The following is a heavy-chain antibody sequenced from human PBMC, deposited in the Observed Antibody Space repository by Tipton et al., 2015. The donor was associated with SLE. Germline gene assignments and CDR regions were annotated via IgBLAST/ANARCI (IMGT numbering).Heavy chain of an antibody. Sequence: TLSLTCTVSGGSISSGDYYWSWIRQPPGKGLEWIGYIYYSGITHYNPSLKSRLSISVDTSKNQFSLKLSSVTAADTAVYYCARDPIAAAGEFDYWGQGTLVTVSS. CDR1: GGSISSGDYY. J-gene: IGHJ4*02. V-gene: IGHV4-30-4*01. CDR3: ARDPIAAAGEFDY. CDR2: IYYSGIT. D-gene: IGHD6-13*01.